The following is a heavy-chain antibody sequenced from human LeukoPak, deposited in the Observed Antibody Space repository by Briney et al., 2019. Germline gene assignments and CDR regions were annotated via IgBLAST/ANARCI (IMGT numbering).Heavy chain of an antibody. D-gene: IGHD1-1*01. CDR3: ARSPGIWNEYGRLEY. V-gene: IGHV4-31*03. CDR1: GDSISSGGHY. J-gene: IGHJ4*02. Sequence: NTSETLSLTCTVSGDSISSGGHYWNWLRQRPGKGLEWIGYIFHTGSTYYNPSLKSRVTISVDTSKNQFSLKLGSVTAADTAVYYCARSPGIWNEYGRLEYWGQGALVTVSS. CDR2: IFHTGST.